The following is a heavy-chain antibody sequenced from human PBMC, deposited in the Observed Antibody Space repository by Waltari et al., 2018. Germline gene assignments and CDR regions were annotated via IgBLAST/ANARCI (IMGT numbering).Heavy chain of an antibody. D-gene: IGHD1-26*01. CDR2: INHSGST. CDR1: YY. CDR3: AGRDYSGSRGPFGY. Sequence: YYWSWIRQPPGKGLEWIGEINHSGSTNYNPSLKSRVTISVDTSKNQFSLKLSSVTAADTAVYYCAGRDYSGSRGPFGYWGQGTLVTVSS. J-gene: IGHJ4*02. V-gene: IGHV4-34*01.